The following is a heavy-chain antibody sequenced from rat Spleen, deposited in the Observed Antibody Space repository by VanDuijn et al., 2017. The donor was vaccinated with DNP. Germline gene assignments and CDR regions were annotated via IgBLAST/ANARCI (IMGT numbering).Heavy chain of an antibody. CDR2: VWIGGTT. J-gene: IGHJ2*01. V-gene: IGHV2-30*01. CDR3: ARRGLRAPFDY. CDR1: GFSLTNHH. D-gene: IGHD1-11*01. Sequence: QVQLRESGPGLVQPSQTLSLTCTVSGFSLTNHHVHWVRQPSGKGLEWMGVVWIGGTTHISSIFKSRLSISRDTSKSQVFLKMNSLQPEDTGTYYCARRGLRAPFDYWGQGVMVTVSS.